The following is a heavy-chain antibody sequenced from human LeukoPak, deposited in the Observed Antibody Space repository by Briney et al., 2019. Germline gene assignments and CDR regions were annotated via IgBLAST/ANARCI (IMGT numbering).Heavy chain of an antibody. CDR1: GGSFSSYY. CDR2: IYYSGST. D-gene: IGHD5-18*01. Sequence: SETLSLTCTVSGGSFSSYYWSWIRQPPGKGLEWIGYIYYSGSTNYNPSLKSRVTISVDTSKNQFSLKLSSVTAADTAVYYCARHAAMVTDYYYGMDVWGQGTTVTVSS. J-gene: IGHJ6*02. CDR3: ARHAAMVTDYYYGMDV. V-gene: IGHV4-59*08.